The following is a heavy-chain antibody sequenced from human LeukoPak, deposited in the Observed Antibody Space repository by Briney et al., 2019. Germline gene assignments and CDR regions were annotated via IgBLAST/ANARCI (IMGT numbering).Heavy chain of an antibody. V-gene: IGHV1-2*02. Sequence: ASVKVSCKASGYTFTGYYMHWVRQAPGQGLEWMGWINPNSGGTNYAQKFQGRVTMTRDTSIGTAYMELSRLRSDDTAVYYCARGRYSSSWTLYYYYYMDVWGKGTTVTVSS. CDR2: INPNSGGT. D-gene: IGHD6-13*01. J-gene: IGHJ6*03. CDR1: GYTFTGYY. CDR3: ARGRYSSSWTLYYYYYMDV.